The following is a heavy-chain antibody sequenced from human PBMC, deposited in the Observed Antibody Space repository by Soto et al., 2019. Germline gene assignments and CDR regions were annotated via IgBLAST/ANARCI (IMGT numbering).Heavy chain of an antibody. CDR2: IGNSGDGT. V-gene: IGHV3-23*01. D-gene: IGHD2-21*01. CDR1: GLTFSGYT. Sequence: GGSLRLSCAASGLTFSGYTMNWVRQAPGKGLEWVAVIGNSGDGTHYADSVKGRFTISRDNSKNTLYLQMESLSAEDTAVYYCVKDVWDYWGQGVLVTVS. J-gene: IGHJ4*02. CDR3: VKDVWDY.